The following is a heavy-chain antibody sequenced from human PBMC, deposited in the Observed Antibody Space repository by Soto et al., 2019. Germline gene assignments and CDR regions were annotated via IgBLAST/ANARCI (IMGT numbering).Heavy chain of an antibody. D-gene: IGHD3-10*01. Sequence: SETLSLTCTVSGGSISSDYWSWIRQPPGKGLEWIGYIYYSGSINYNPSLESRVAISVDTSKNQFSLKLSSVTAADTAVYYCARERIFTIFRGTAIEIWGQGTMVTVSS. CDR3: ARERIFTIFRGTAIEI. CDR2: IYYSGSI. J-gene: IGHJ3*02. CDR1: GGSISSDY. V-gene: IGHV4-59*12.